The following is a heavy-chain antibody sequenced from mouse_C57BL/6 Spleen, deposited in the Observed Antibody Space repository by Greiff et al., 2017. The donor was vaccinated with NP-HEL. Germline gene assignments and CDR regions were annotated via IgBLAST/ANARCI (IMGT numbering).Heavy chain of an antibody. D-gene: IGHD3-2*02. V-gene: IGHV1-82*01. CDR1: GYAFSSSW. CDR2: IYPGDGDT. J-gene: IGHJ2*01. CDR3: ARDSSAYFDY. Sequence: VQVVESGPELVKPGASVKISCKASGYAFSSSWMNWVKQRPGKGLEWIGRIYPGDGDTNYNGKFKGKATLTADKSSSTAYMQLSSLTSEDSAVYFCARDSSAYFDYWGQGTTLTVSS.